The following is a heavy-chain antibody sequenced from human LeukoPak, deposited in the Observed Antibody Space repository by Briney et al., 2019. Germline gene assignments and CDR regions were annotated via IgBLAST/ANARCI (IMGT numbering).Heavy chain of an antibody. CDR3: ATYRQVLLPFES. Sequence: GGSLRLSCGASGFTFSNYGMHWVRQAPGKGLEWVAVISYDGSNKYYADSVKGRFTISRDNSKSTLSLQMNSLRAEDTAIYYCATYRQVLLPFESWGQGTLVTVSS. CDR2: ISYDGSNK. J-gene: IGHJ4*02. D-gene: IGHD2-8*02. CDR1: GFTFSNYG. V-gene: IGHV3-33*05.